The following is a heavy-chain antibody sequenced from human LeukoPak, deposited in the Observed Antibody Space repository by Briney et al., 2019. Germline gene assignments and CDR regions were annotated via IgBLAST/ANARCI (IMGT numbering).Heavy chain of an antibody. D-gene: IGHD2-21*01. J-gene: IGHJ6*03. CDR1: GYTFTNYA. CDR2: INLVNGNT. CDR3: ARGRGTIGSNRDFYFYYYMDI. V-gene: IGHV1-3*03. Sequence: GASVKVSCKASGYTFTNYAMHWVRLAPGQRLQWVGWINLVNGNTKYSQYFEDRVTITRDTSASTVYMELSSLRPDDMAVYYRARGRGTIGSNRDFYFYYYMDIWGNGTTVTVSS.